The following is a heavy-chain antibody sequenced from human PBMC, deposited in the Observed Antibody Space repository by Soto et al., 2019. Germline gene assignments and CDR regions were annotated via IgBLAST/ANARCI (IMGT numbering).Heavy chain of an antibody. CDR1: GGSISSSSYY. J-gene: IGHJ4*02. CDR3: ARHGGGAAADRPLDY. D-gene: IGHD6-13*01. Sequence: SETLSLTCTVSGGSISSSSYYWGWIRQPPGKGLEWIGSIYYSGSTHYNPSLKSRVTISADTPKNQFSLKLSSVTAADTAVYYCARHGGGAAADRPLDYWGQGTLVTVSS. V-gene: IGHV4-39*01. CDR2: IYYSGST.